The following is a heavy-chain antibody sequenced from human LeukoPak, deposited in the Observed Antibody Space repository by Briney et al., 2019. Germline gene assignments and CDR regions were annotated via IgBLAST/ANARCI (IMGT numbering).Heavy chain of an antibody. CDR2: ISGSGGST. Sequence: PGGSLRLSCASSGFTFSSYAMSWVRQAPGKGLEWVSAISGSGGSTYYADSVKGRFTISRDNSKNTLYLQMNSLRAEDTAVYYCAKDPGGHYDFWSGYHLYMDVWGKGTTVTVSS. V-gene: IGHV3-23*01. D-gene: IGHD3-3*01. CDR3: AKDPGGHYDFWSGYHLYMDV. J-gene: IGHJ6*03. CDR1: GFTFSSYA.